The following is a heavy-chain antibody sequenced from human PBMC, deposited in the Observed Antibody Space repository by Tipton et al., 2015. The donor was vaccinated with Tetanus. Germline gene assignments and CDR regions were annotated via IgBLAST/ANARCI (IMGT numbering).Heavy chain of an antibody. Sequence: TLSLTCTVSGGSVSSSGYFWGWIRRSPGKGLEWIGSINSGGTTYHNPSLKSRLAISVDTSRNQFSLRRTSVTATDSAVYYCGRQGGRYIAYWCFDLWGRGSLVTVSS. D-gene: IGHD1-26*01. CDR3: GRQGGRYIAYWCFDL. CDR1: GGSVSSSGYF. V-gene: IGHV4-39*01. J-gene: IGHJ2*01. CDR2: INSGGTT.